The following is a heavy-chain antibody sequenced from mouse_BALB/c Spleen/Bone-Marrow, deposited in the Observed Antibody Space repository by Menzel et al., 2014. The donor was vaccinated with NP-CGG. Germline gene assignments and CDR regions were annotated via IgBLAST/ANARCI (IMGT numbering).Heavy chain of an antibody. CDR2: IWAGGST. J-gene: IGHJ4*01. CDR3: AREGRYGYAMDY. Sequence: VQRVESGPGLVAPSQSLSITCTVSGFSLNSYGVHWVRQPPGKGLEWQGVIWAGGSTNYNSALMSRLSISKDNSKTQVFLKMNGLQTDDTAMYFCAREGRYGYAMDYWGQGTSVTVSS. CDR1: GFSLNSYG. D-gene: IGHD2-12*01. V-gene: IGHV2-9*02.